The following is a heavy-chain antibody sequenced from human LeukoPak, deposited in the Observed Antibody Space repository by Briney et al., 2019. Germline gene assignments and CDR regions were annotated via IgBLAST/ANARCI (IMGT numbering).Heavy chain of an antibody. V-gene: IGHV3-23*01. CDR1: GFTFSSYA. CDR2: ITSGGGT. CDR3: AKGSYYAILTGYYSIDY. D-gene: IGHD3-9*01. Sequence: PGGSLRLSCAASGFTFSSYAMTWVRQAPGQGLEWVSGITSGGGTYYADSVKGRFTISRDNPKNTLYLQMNSLRAEDTAVYYCAKGSYYAILTGYYSIDYWGQGTLVTVSS. J-gene: IGHJ4*02.